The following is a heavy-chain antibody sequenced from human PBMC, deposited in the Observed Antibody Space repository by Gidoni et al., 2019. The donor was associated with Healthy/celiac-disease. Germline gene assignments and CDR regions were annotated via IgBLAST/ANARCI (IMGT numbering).Heavy chain of an antibody. CDR1: GFTFSDHY. CDR2: TRNKANSYTT. J-gene: IGHJ6*02. CDR3: ARAVRGYSYGFYYYGMDV. D-gene: IGHD5-18*01. Sequence: EVQLVESGGGLVQPGGSLRLSCAASGFTFSDHYMDWVRQAPGKGLEWVGRTRNKANSYTTEYAASVKGRFTISRDDSKNSLYLQMNSLKTEDTAVYYCARAVRGYSYGFYYYGMDVWGQGTTVTVSS. V-gene: IGHV3-72*01.